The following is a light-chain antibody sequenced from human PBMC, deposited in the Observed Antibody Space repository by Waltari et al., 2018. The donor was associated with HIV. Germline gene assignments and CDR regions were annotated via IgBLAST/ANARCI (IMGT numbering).Light chain of an antibody. Sequence: QSVLTPPPSASWTPGPRVPISCSGSSSNIGRNYVYWYQQLPGTAPKLLIVRNNQRSYGVPDVFSGSKSGTSASVAISGLRSEDEADYDCAAWDDSLSVVYVFGTGTKVTVL. CDR3: AAWDDSLSVVYV. CDR2: RNN. V-gene: IGLV1-47*01. J-gene: IGLJ1*01. CDR1: SSNIGRNY.